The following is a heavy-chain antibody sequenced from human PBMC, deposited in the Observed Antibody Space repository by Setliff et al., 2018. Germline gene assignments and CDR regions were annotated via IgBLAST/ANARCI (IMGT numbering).Heavy chain of an antibody. J-gene: IGHJ4*02. V-gene: IGHV4-34*01. D-gene: IGHD6-6*01. CDR2: INHRGST. CDR3: ARGRNIAARLLDS. CDR1: GGTFSDYY. Sequence: SETLSLTCAASGGTFSDYYWTWIRQHPDKGLEWIGEINHRGSTNYNPSLKSRVTISIDTSKDQFSLKLISMTAADTAVYYCARGRNIAARLLDSWGQGTLVTVSS.